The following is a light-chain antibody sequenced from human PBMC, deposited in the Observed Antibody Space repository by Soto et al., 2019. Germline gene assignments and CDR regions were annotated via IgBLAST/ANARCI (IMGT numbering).Light chain of an antibody. Sequence: QSFLTQPPSVSAAPGQKATISCPGSSSNIGGNSVSWYQQLPGTAPKLLIYDDNKRPSGIPDRFSGSKSGTSATLGITGFQTGDEADYYCGSWDSSLSAYVFGTGTKVTVL. CDR3: GSWDSSLSAYV. V-gene: IGLV1-51*01. CDR1: SSNIGGNS. J-gene: IGLJ1*01. CDR2: DDN.